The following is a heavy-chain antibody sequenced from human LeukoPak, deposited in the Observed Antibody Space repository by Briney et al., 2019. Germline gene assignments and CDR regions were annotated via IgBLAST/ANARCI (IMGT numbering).Heavy chain of an antibody. Sequence: SETLSLTCTVSGGSISSYYWSWIRQPAGKGLEWIGRIYTSGSTNYNPSLKSRVTMSVDTSKNQFSLKLSSVTAADTAVYYCARENGYSYGPHYYLDYWGQGTLVTISS. J-gene: IGHJ4*02. CDR2: IYTSGST. D-gene: IGHD5-18*01. CDR3: ARENGYSYGPHYYLDY. V-gene: IGHV4-4*07. CDR1: GGSISSYY.